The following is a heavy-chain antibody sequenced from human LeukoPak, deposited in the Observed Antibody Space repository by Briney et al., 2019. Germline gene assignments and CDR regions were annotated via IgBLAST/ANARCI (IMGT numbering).Heavy chain of an antibody. CDR1: GGTFSSYA. Sequence: ASVKVSCKASGGTFSSYAISWVRQAPGQGLEWMGGIIPIFGTANYAQKFQGRVTITADKSTSTAYMELSSLRSEDTAVYYCASRAYSSIPYYYYYMDVWGKGTTVTVSS. CDR3: ASRAYSSIPYYYYYMDV. J-gene: IGHJ6*03. D-gene: IGHD6-13*01. CDR2: IIPIFGTA. V-gene: IGHV1-69*06.